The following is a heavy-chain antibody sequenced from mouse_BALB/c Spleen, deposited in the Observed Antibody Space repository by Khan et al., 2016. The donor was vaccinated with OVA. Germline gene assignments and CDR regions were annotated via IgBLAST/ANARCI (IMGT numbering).Heavy chain of an antibody. CDR1: GISITSGNYR. D-gene: IGHD1-1*01. Sequence: EVQLQESGPGLVKPSQTVSLTCTVTGISITSGNYRWSWIRQFPGNKLEWIGNIYYSGTVTYNPSLTSRTTITRDTSKNQFFLEMNSLTAEDTATYYCARDYGSLYWYFDVWGAATTVTVSS. J-gene: IGHJ1*01. CDR2: IYYSGTV. V-gene: IGHV3-5*02. CDR3: ARDYGSLYWYFDV.